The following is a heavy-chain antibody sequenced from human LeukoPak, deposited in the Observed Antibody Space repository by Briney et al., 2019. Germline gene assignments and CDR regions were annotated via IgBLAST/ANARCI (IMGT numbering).Heavy chain of an antibody. J-gene: IGHJ5*02. V-gene: IGHV4-4*07. D-gene: IGHD3-10*01. CDR3: ARDSGTTGEVKFDP. CDR1: GGSISSYY. CDR2: TYTSGTI. Sequence: SETLSLTCTVSGGSISSYYWSWIRQPAGPALEWIGRTYTSGTITYNPSLKSRVTMSVDTSKNQFSLKLSSVTAADTAVYYCARDSGTTGEVKFDPWGQGTLVTVSS.